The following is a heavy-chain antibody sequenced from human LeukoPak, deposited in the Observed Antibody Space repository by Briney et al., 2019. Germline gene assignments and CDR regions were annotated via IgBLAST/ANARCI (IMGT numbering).Heavy chain of an antibody. CDR1: GGSFSGYY. J-gene: IGHJ4*02. CDR3: ASRDGYNYPYDY. Sequence: SEALSLTCAVYGGSFSGYYWSWIRQPPGKGLEWIGEINHSGSTSYNPSLKSRVTISVDTSKNQFSLKLSSVTAADTAVYYCASRDGYNYPYDYWGQGTLVTVSS. CDR2: INHSGST. D-gene: IGHD5-12*01. V-gene: IGHV4-34*01.